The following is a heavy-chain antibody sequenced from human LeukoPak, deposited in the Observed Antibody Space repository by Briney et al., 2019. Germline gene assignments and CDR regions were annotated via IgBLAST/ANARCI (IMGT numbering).Heavy chain of an antibody. CDR1: GGSISSGGYY. Sequence: SQTLSLTCTVSGGSISSGGYYWSWIRQPPGKGLEWIGYIYHSGSTYYNPSLKSRVTISVDRSKNQFSLKLSSVTAADTAVYYCARVVRGLHDYGVSDYWGQGTLVTVSS. J-gene: IGHJ4*02. CDR3: ARVVRGLHDYGVSDY. CDR2: IYHSGST. D-gene: IGHD4-17*01. V-gene: IGHV4-30-2*01.